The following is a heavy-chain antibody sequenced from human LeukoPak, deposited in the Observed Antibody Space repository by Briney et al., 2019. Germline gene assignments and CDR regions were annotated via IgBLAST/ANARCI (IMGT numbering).Heavy chain of an antibody. J-gene: IGHJ4*02. V-gene: IGHV6-1*01. D-gene: IGHD6-13*01. CDR2: TYYGFKWYH. CDR3: ARGYSSSFGY. CDR1: GDSVSSNSAT. Sequence: SQTLSLTCAISGDSVSSNSATWNWIRQSPSRGLEWLGRTYYGFKWYHDYAVSVRSRITINPDTSKNQFSLHLNSVTPEDTAVYYCARGYSSSFGYWGQGTLVSVSS.